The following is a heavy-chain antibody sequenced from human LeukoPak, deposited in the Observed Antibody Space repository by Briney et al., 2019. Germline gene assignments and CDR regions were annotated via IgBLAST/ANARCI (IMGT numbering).Heavy chain of an antibody. J-gene: IGHJ4*02. CDR3: ARGSYASGWYDY. CDR1: GGSINSHY. CDR2: IYYTGKN. D-gene: IGHD6-19*01. Sequence: SETLSLTCAVSGGSINSHYWGWIRQPPGKGLRWIGDIYYTGKNNYNPSLKSRVTISLDTSKNQFSLKLNSVTAADTAVYYCARGSYASGWYDYWGQGTLVTVSS. V-gene: IGHV4-59*11.